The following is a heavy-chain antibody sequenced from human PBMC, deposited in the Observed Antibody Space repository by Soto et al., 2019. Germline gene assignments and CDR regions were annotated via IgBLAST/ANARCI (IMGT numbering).Heavy chain of an antibody. CDR3: ARVKSYGSAFDAFDI. CDR2: IKQDGSEK. V-gene: IGHV3-7*05. Sequence: GGSLRLSCAASGFTFSSYWMSWVRQAPGKGLEWVANIKQDGSEKYYVDSVKGRFTISRDNAKNSLYLQMNSLRAEDTAVYYCARVKSYGSAFDAFDIWGQGKMVTVSS. CDR1: GFTFSSYW. D-gene: IGHD5-18*01. J-gene: IGHJ3*02.